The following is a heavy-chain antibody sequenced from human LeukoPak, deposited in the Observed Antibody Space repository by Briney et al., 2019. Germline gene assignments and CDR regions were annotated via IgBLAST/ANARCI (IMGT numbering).Heavy chain of an antibody. J-gene: IGHJ4*02. CDR2: ISAYNGIT. Sequence: ASVKVSCKASGYIFPSYGITWVRQAPGQGLEWMGWISAYNGITNYAQKLQGRVTMTTDISTSTASMELRSLRSDDTAVYFCARTFMFVREGWFAEEGPSNFDYWGQGTLVTVSS. CDR1: GYIFPSYG. CDR3: ARTFMFVREGWFAEEGPSNFDY. D-gene: IGHD3-10*01. V-gene: IGHV1-18*01.